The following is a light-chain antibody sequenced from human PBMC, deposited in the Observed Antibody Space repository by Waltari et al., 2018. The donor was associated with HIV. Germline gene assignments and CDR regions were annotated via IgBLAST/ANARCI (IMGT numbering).Light chain of an antibody. J-gene: IGKJ4*01. Sequence: AIQLTQSPSSLSASVGDRCTITCRASQGISSALAWYQLKPGKAPKLLIYDASTLKSGVPSRFRGSGSGTDFTLTISSLQPGDFATYYCQQFNSYPLTFGGGSKVELQ. CDR3: QQFNSYPLT. CDR2: DAS. V-gene: IGKV1-13*02. CDR1: QGISSA.